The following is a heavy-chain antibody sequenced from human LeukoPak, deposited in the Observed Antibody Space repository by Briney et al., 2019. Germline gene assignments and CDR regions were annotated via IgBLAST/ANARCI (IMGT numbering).Heavy chain of an antibody. D-gene: IGHD2-2*01. CDR2: INGDGTSK. CDR1: RFTFSSYW. CDR3: ARGCRSTRCSIDY. V-gene: IGHV3-74*01. J-gene: IGHJ4*02. Sequence: GGSLRLSCAASRFTFSSYWMHWVRQVPGKGLLLVARINGDGTSKTYADSVKGRFTISRDNAKNTLYLQMNSLRAEDTAVYYCARGCRSTRCSIDYWGQGTLVTVSS.